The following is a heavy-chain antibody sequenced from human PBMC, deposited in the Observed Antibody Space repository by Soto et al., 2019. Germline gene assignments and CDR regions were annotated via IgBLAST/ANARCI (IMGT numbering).Heavy chain of an antibody. CDR1: GFTFSSYA. Sequence: GSLRLTGTASGFTFSSYAMSWVRQAPGKGLEWVSAISGSGGSTYYADSVKGRFTISRDNSKNTLYLQMNSLRAEDTAVYYCAKGKYGLGSPTDYWGQGTLVTVSS. CDR3: AKGKYGLGSPTDY. D-gene: IGHD3-10*01. V-gene: IGHV3-23*01. J-gene: IGHJ4*02. CDR2: ISGSGGST.